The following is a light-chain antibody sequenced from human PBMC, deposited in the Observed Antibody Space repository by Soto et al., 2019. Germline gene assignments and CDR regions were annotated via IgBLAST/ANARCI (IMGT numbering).Light chain of an antibody. V-gene: IGLV1-51*01. CDR2: DNN. J-gene: IGLJ2*01. CDR1: SSNIGNNY. CDR3: GTWDSSLSAPVV. Sequence: QTVVTQPPSVSAAPGQKVTISCSGSSSNIGNNYVSWYQQLPGTAPKLLIYDNNKRPSGIPDRFSGSKSGTSATLGITGLQTGDEADYYCGTWDSSLSAPVVFGGGTKLTVL.